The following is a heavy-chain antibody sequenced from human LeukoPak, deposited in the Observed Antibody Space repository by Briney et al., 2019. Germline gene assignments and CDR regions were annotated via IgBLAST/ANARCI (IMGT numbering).Heavy chain of an antibody. D-gene: IGHD3-22*01. V-gene: IGHV1-2*02. CDR1: GYTFTGYY. CDR2: INPNSGGT. Sequence: GASVKVSCKASGYTFTGYYMHWVRQAPGQGLEWMGWINPNSGGTNYAQKFQGRVTMTRDTSISTAYMELSRLRSDDTAVYYCARGYTYYDSSGYSHELAFDIWGQGTMVTVSS. CDR3: ARGYTYYDSSGYSHELAFDI. J-gene: IGHJ3*02.